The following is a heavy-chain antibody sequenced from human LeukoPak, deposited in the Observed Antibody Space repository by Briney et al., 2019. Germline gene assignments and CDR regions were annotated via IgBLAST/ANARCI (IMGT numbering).Heavy chain of an antibody. J-gene: IGHJ4*02. CDR3: ARGIGYSGYDFEY. D-gene: IGHD5-12*01. CDR1: GFTFSSYA. Sequence: PGGSLRLSCAASGFTFSSYAMSWVRQAPGKGLEWVSLTSSGGSTYHADSVKGRFTISRDNSKNTLYLQMNSLRTEDTAVYYCARGIGYSGYDFEYWGQGTLVTVSS. V-gene: IGHV3-66*01. CDR2: TSSGGST.